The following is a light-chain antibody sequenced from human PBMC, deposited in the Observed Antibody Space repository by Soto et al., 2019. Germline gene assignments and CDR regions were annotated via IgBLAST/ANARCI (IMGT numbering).Light chain of an antibody. CDR1: QTIVTY. CDR3: QQLITYPQT. V-gene: IGKV1-9*01. CDR2: AAS. J-gene: IGKJ1*01. Sequence: DIQMTQAPSCLSASVGDGVTITWRASQTIVTYLNWYQQKPGKAPKLLIYAASSLQSGVPSRFSGSGSGTEFALAISSLQPEDFATYYCQQLITYPQTFGQGTKVDIK.